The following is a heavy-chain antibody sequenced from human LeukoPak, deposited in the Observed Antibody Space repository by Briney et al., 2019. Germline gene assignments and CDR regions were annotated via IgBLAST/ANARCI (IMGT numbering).Heavy chain of an antibody. V-gene: IGHV3-23*01. CDR1: GFTFSSYA. CDR3: AKWRESSGWYDNGMDV. CDR2: ISGSGGST. J-gene: IGHJ6*02. Sequence: PGGSLRLSCAASGFTFSSYAMSWVRQAPGKGLEWVSAISGSGGSTYYADSVKGRFTISRDNSKNTLYLQMNSLTAEDTAIYYCAKWRESSGWYDNGMDVWGQGTTVTVSS. D-gene: IGHD6-19*01.